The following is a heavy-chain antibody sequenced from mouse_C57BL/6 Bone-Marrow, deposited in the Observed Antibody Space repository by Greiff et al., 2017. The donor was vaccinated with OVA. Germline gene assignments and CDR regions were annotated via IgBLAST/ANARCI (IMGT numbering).Heavy chain of an antibody. CDR1: GFTFSDYG. J-gene: IGHJ1*03. V-gene: IGHV5-17*01. Sequence: EVQGVESGGGLVKPGGSLKLSCAASGFTFSDYGMHWVRQAPEKGLEWVAYISRGSSTIYYADTVKGRFTFSRDNAKNTLFRQMASLRSEDTAMYYWARGLAVVAHWYFDVWGTGTTVTVSS. D-gene: IGHD1-1*01. CDR2: ISRGSSTI. CDR3: ARGLAVVAHWYFDV.